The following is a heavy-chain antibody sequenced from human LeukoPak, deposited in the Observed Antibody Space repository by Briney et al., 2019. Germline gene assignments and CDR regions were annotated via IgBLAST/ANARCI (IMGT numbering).Heavy chain of an antibody. J-gene: IGHJ4*02. CDR2: IKEDGSEK. Sequence: GGSLRLSCAASGFTISGFFMTWVRQAPGKGLEWVANIKEDGSEKYYVDSVKGRFTISRDNAKNSLYLQMNSLRAEDTAVYYCAREYDILTYWGQGTLVTVSS. CDR3: AREYDILTY. V-gene: IGHV3-7*01. CDR1: GFTISGFF. D-gene: IGHD3-9*01.